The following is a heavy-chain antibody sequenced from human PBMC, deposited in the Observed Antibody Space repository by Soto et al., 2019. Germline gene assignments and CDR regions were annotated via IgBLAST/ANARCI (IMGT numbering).Heavy chain of an antibody. V-gene: IGHV4-59*01. CDR2: IYYSGST. J-gene: IGHJ5*02. D-gene: IGHD3-3*01. CDR3: ARSGYDFWSGYSGWFDP. CDR1: GGSISRYY. Sequence: SEALSLTCTVSGGSISRYYWSWIRQPPGKGLEWIGYIYYSGSTNYNPSLKSRVTISVDTSKNQFSLKLSSVTAADTAVYYCARSGYDFWSGYSGWFDPWGQGTLVTVS.